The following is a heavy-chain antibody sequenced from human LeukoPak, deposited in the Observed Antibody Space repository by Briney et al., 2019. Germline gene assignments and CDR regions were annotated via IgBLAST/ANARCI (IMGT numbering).Heavy chain of an antibody. CDR3: ARDLHDFWSGGFDP. J-gene: IGHJ5*02. V-gene: IGHV4-59*01. D-gene: IGHD3-3*01. CDR1: GGSISTYF. Sequence: SETLSLTCTVSGGSISTYFWSWIRQPPGKGLEWIGYIYYSGSTNYNPSLKSRVIISVDTSMNQLSLKLSSVTAADTAVYYCARDLHDFWSGGFDPWGQGTLVTVSS. CDR2: IYYSGST.